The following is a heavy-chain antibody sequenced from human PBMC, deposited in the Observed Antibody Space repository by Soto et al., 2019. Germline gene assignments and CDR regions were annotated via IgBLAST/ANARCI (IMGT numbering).Heavy chain of an antibody. Sequence: NPSETLSLTGAVYGGSFSGYYWSWIRQPPGKGLEWIGEINHSGSTNYNPSLKSRVTISVDTSKNQFSLKLSSVTAADTAVYYCAREPGGVLRFLEWLSHRYYYYYGMDVWGQGTTVTVSS. D-gene: IGHD3-3*01. J-gene: IGHJ6*02. V-gene: IGHV4-34*01. CDR2: INHSGST. CDR3: AREPGGVLRFLEWLSHRYYYYYGMDV. CDR1: GGSFSGYY.